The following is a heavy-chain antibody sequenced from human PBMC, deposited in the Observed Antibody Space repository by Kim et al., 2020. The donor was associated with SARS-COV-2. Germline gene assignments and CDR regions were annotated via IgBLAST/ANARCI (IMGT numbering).Heavy chain of an antibody. CDR2: INHSGST. J-gene: IGHJ4*02. D-gene: IGHD4-17*01. V-gene: IGHV4-34*01. Sequence: SETLSLTCAVYGGSFSGYYWSWIRQPPGKGLEWVGEINHSGSTNYNSSFKSRVTISVNTSKNQFSLKLSSVTAADTAVYYCAREGYGNYEDYWGQGTLVT. CDR1: GGSFSGYY. CDR3: AREGYGNYEDY.